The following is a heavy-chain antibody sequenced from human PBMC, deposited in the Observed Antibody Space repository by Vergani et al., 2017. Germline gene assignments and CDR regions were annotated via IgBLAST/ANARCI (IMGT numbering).Heavy chain of an antibody. D-gene: IGHD2-2*02. V-gene: IGHV1-69*01. Sequence: QVQLVQSGAEVKKPGSSVKVSCKASGGTFSSYAISWVRQAPGQGLEWMGGIIPIFGTANYAQKFQGRVTITADESKSTAYMELSSLRSEDTAVYYCAGVYCSSTSCYIGIDWYFDLWGRGTLVTVSS. CDR1: GGTFSSYA. CDR2: IIPIFGTA. CDR3: AGVYCSSTSCYIGIDWYFDL. J-gene: IGHJ2*01.